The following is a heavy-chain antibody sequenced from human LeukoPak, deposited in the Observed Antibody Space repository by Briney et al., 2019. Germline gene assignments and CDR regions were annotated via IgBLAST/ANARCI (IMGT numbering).Heavy chain of an antibody. CDR2: INWNGGSI. J-gene: IGHJ6*03. CDR1: GFSFDDYG. V-gene: IGHV3-20*04. CDR3: AKWAAAAYYYYYYMDV. D-gene: IGHD6-13*01. Sequence: GGSLRLSCAASGFSFDDYGMSWVRQAPGKGLEWGSGINWNGGSIGYADSVKGRFTISRDNAKNSLYLQMNSLRAEDTAVYYCAKWAAAAYYYYYYMDVWGKGTTVTISS.